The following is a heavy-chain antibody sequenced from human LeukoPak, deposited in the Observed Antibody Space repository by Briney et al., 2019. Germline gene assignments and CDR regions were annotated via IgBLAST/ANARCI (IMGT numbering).Heavy chain of an antibody. CDR1: GFTFSSYG. V-gene: IGHV3-33*01. D-gene: IGHD6-13*01. CDR3: AREWAPPGIGRYYFDH. CDR2: IWYDGSNK. J-gene: IGHJ4*02. Sequence: PGGSLRLSCAASGFTFSSYGMHWVRQAPGKGLEWVAVIWYDGSNKYYADSVKGRFTISRDNSKNTLYLQMNSLRAEDTAEYFCAREWAPPGIGRYYFDHWGQGTLVTVSS.